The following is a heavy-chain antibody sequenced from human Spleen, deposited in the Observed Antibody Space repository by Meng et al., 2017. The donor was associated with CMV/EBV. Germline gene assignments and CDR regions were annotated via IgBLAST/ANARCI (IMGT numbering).Heavy chain of an antibody. J-gene: IGHJ5*02. CDR2: IYYSGNT. Sequence: CTVSAASVTSGSYYWSWLRQPPGKRLEWIGFIYYSGNTYYNPSLKSRVTISIDTSKNQFSLKMNSVTAADTAIYYCARDWGSAGPFDPWGQGALVTVSS. CDR1: AASVTSGSYY. D-gene: IGHD3-16*01. V-gene: IGHV4-61*01. CDR3: ARDWGSAGPFDP.